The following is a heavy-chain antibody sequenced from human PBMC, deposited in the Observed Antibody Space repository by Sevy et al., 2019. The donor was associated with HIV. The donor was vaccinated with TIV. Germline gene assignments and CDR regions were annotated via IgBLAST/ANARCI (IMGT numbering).Heavy chain of an antibody. CDR2: TRKRANSFST. V-gene: IGHV3-72*01. J-gene: IGHJ4*02. CDR3: VRVGHSSGSGRPFDF. Sequence: GGSLRLSCAASGFIFSDHYMDWVRQAPGKGLEWVGRTRKRANSFSTEYAASVKCRFTISRDDSRNSVYLQMNSLKTEDTAVYYCVRVGHSSGSGRPFDFWGQGTLVTVSS. D-gene: IGHD6-25*01. CDR1: GFIFSDHY.